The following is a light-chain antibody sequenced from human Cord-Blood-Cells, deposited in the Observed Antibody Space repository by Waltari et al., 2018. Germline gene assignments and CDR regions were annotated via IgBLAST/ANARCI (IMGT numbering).Light chain of an antibody. CDR2: DVS. J-gene: IGLJ2*01. CDR3: SSYTSSSTFVV. V-gene: IGLV2-14*01. Sequence: QSALTQPASVSGSPGQSITISCTGTSSDVGGYNYVSCYQQHPGKAPKLMISDVSKRPSGVSNRFSGSKSGNTASLTISGLQAEDEADYYCSSYTSSSTFVVFGGGTKLTVL. CDR1: SSDVGGYNY.